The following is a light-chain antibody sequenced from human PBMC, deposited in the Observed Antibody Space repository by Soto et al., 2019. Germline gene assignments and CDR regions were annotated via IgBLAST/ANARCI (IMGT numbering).Light chain of an antibody. Sequence: QSVLTQSPSASVTPGQRVTISCSGSRSNIGTYAVNWYQQLPGAAPTLLIFRNHQRPSGVPDRFSGSKSGTSASLAISGPLSEDVAVYYCPAWDDSLRAVVFGGGTKLTVL. CDR2: RNH. V-gene: IGLV1-44*01. CDR3: PAWDDSLRAVV. J-gene: IGLJ2*01. CDR1: RSNIGTYA.